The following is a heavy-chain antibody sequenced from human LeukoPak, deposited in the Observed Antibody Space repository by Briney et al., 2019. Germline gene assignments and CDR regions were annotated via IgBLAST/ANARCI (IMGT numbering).Heavy chain of an antibody. Sequence: ASVKVSCKDSGYTFTSYGISWVRQAPGQGLEWMGWISAYNGNTNYAQKLQGRVTMTTDTSTSTAYMELRSLRSDDTAVYYCAREMGYCSGGSCYYVYWGQGTLVTVSS. J-gene: IGHJ4*02. D-gene: IGHD2-15*01. CDR1: GYTFTSYG. V-gene: IGHV1-18*01. CDR2: ISAYNGNT. CDR3: AREMGYCSGGSCYYVY.